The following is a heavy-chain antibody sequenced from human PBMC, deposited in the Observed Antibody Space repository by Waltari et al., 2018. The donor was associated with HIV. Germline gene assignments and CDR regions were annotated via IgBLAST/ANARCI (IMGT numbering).Heavy chain of an antibody. J-gene: IGHJ6*03. D-gene: IGHD3-16*02. V-gene: IGHV3-9*01. CDR3: AKDKDLWGNYRGCYMDV. CDR1: GFTFNNYA. CDR2: ISWNSGYI. Sequence: EMQLVESGGGLVQPGRSLRLSCAGSGFTFNNYAMYWVRQAPGKGLEWVSGISWNSGYIGYADSVKGRFTISRDNAKNSLYLQLNSLRAEDTAFYYCAKDKDLWGNYRGCYMDV.